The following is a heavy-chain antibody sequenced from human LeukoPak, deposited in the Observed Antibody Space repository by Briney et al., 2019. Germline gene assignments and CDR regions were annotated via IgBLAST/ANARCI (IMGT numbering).Heavy chain of an antibody. V-gene: IGHV3-9*01. CDR1: GFTFDDYV. CDR2: IAWNSGDI. J-gene: IGHJ6*02. CDR3: AKDRGIVLRGVAWGMDV. D-gene: IGHD2-8*02. Sequence: GGSLRLSCAASGFTFDDYVMHWVRQAPGKGLEWVSGIAWNSGDIAYADSVKGRFTISRDNAKNSLYLQMKSLRPEDTALYYCAKDRGIVLRGVAWGMDVWGQGTPVTASS.